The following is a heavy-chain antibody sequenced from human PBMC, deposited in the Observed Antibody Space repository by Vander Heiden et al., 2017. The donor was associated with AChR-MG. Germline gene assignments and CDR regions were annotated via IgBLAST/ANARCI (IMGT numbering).Heavy chain of an antibody. CDR3: ARDLEWSPLTTNYYYYMDV. CDR1: GFTFTSYA. Sequence: QVQLVESGGGVVQPGRSLILSCAASGFTFTSYAMDGGRKAPGKGLEWVAVISYDGSNKYYADSVKGRFTISRDNSKNTLYLQMNSLRAEDTAVYYCARDLEWSPLTTNYYYYMDVWGKGTTVTVSS. V-gene: IGHV3-30-3*01. J-gene: IGHJ6*03. CDR2: ISYDGSNK. D-gene: IGHD3-3*01.